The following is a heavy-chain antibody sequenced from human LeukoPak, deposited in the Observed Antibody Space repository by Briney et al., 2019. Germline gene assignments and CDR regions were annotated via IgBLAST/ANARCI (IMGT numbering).Heavy chain of an antibody. D-gene: IGHD3-9*01. J-gene: IGHJ3*02. CDR1: GGTFSTYA. Sequence: GASVNVSCKASGGTFSTYAISWVRQAPGQGREWMGGIIPIFGTSNYAQKFQGRVTITADESTSTAYMELSSLRSEDTAVYYCARDDGRYFDRLGHDVFDIWGQGTLVTVSS. V-gene: IGHV1-69*13. CDR2: IIPIFGTS. CDR3: ARDDGRYFDRLGHDVFDI.